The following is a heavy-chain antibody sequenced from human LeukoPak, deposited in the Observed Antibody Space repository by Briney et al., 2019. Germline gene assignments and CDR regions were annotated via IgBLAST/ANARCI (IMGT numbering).Heavy chain of an antibody. CDR1: GYTFTGYY. V-gene: IGHV1-2*02. CDR2: INPNSGGT. CDR3: ARDRGSDIGVVPGWFDP. D-gene: IGHD2-2*01. Sequence: ASVKVSCKASGYTFTGYYMHWVRQAPGQGLEWMGWINPNSGGTNYAQKFQGRVTMTRDTSISTAYMELSRLRSDDTAVYYCARDRGSDIGVVPGWFDPWGQGTLVTVSS. J-gene: IGHJ5*02.